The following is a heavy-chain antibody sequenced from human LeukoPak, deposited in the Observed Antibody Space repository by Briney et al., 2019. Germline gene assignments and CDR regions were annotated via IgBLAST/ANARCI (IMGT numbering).Heavy chain of an antibody. CDR1: GVTFSSYG. CDR3: AKSGLPFFYMDV. D-gene: IGHD2-21*02. V-gene: IGHV3-30*02. Sequence: GGSLRLSCAASGVTFSSYGMHWVRQAPGKGLEWVAFIRYDGSNKNYADSVKGRFTISRDNSKNTLYLQMNSLRAEDTAVYYCAKSGLPFFYMDVWGKGTTVTVSS. CDR2: IRYDGSNK. J-gene: IGHJ6*03.